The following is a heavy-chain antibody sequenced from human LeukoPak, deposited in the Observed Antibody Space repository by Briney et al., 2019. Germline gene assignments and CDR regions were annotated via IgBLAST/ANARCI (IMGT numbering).Heavy chain of an antibody. V-gene: IGHV4-59*01. Sequence: SETLSLTCTVSGGSISSYYWSWIRRPPGKGLEWIGYIYYSGSTNYNPSLKSRVTISVDTSKNQFSLKLSSVTAADTAVYYCARGTDWFSLDDYWGQGTLVTVSS. J-gene: IGHJ4*02. D-gene: IGHD3-9*01. CDR1: GGSISSYY. CDR3: ARGTDWFSLDDY. CDR2: IYYSGST.